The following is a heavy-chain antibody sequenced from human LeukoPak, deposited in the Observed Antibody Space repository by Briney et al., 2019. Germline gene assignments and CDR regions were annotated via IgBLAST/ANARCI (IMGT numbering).Heavy chain of an antibody. J-gene: IGHJ4*02. V-gene: IGHV4-39*01. CDR2: IYYSGST. D-gene: IGHD3-22*01. CDR3: ARSYYDSSGYYYVIYFDY. Sequence: PSETLSLTCAVSGGSISSSSYFWGWIRQPPGKGLEWIGSIYYSGSTSYNPSLKSRVTISVDTSKNQFSLKLSSVTAADTAVYYCARSYYDSSGYYYVIYFDYWGQGTLVTVSS. CDR1: GGSISSSSYF.